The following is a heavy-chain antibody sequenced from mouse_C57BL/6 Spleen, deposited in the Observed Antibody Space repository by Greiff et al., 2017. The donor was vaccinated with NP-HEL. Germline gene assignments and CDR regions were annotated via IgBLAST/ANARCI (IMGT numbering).Heavy chain of an antibody. J-gene: IGHJ3*01. CDR1: GYTFTDYY. CDR3: ARRHYGSAWFAY. V-gene: IGHV1-26*01. Sequence: EVQLQQSGPELVKPGASVKISCKASGYTFTDYYMHWVKQSHGKSLEWIGDINPNNGGTSYNQKFKGKATLTVDKSSSTAYMELRSLTSEDSAVYYCARRHYGSAWFAYWGQGTLVTVSA. CDR2: INPNNGGT. D-gene: IGHD1-1*01.